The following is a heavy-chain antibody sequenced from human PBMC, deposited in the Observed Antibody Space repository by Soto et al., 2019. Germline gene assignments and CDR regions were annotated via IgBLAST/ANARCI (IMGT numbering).Heavy chain of an antibody. Sequence: EVHLVESGGGLVQPGRSLRLSCAASGFTFDDYAMHWVRQVPGKGLEWVSGITWNSAYVGYADSVKGRFTISRDNAENSLNLQMKSLRAEDTALYYCAKAVTSWYNSGVAYWGQGTMVTVSS. D-gene: IGHD6-25*01. J-gene: IGHJ4*02. CDR1: GFTFDDYA. CDR2: ITWNSAYV. V-gene: IGHV3-9*01. CDR3: AKAVTSWYNSGVAY.